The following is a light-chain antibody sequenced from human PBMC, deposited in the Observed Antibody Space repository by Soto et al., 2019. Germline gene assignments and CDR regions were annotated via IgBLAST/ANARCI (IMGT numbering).Light chain of an antibody. CDR2: DAS. CDR3: QQYTTYPYT. V-gene: IGKV1-5*01. CDR1: QSVTNW. J-gene: IGKJ2*01. Sequence: DIQMTQSPSTLSASVGDRVTITCRASQSVTNWLPWYLQKPGKAPNLLIYDASRLQCGIPSRFSGSGSGTDFTLTISSLQADDFATYYCQQYTTYPYTFGQGTKLEIK.